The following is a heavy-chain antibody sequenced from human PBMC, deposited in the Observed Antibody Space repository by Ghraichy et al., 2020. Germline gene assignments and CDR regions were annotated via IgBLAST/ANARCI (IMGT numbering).Heavy chain of an antibody. CDR1: GFTFDDYA. Sequence: ALRLSCAASGFTFDDYAMHWVRQAPGKGLEWVSGISWNSGSIGYADSVKGRFTISRDNAKNSLYLQMNSLRAEDTALYYCAKDKFAEMATIFDLWGRGTLVTVSS. V-gene: IGHV3-9*01. D-gene: IGHD5-24*01. CDR2: ISWNSGSI. J-gene: IGHJ2*01. CDR3: AKDKFAEMATIFDL.